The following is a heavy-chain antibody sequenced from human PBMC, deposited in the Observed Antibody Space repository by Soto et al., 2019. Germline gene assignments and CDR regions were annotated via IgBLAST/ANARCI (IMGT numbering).Heavy chain of an antibody. Sequence: EVQLVESGGSLVKPGGSLRLSCAASGFTFSSYSMNWVRQAPGKGLEWVSSISSSSSYIYYADSVKGRFTISRDNAKNSLYLQMNSLRAEDTAVYYCARDHGGSYYGAFDIWGQGTMVTVSS. CDR3: ARDHGGSYYGAFDI. CDR1: GFTFSSYS. D-gene: IGHD1-26*01. V-gene: IGHV3-21*01. CDR2: ISSSSSYI. J-gene: IGHJ3*02.